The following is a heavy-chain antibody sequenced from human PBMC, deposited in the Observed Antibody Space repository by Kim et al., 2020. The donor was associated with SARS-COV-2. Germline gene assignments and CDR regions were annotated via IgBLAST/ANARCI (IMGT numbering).Heavy chain of an antibody. CDR2: IRSKAYGGTT. D-gene: IGHD6-13*01. Sequence: GGSLRLSCTASGFTFGDYAMSWFRQAPGKGLEWVGFIRSKAYGGTTEYAASVKGRFTISRDDSKSIAYLQMNSLKTEDTAVYYCTRVPGYYSSQYYFDYWGQGTLVPVSS. CDR3: TRVPGYYSSQYYFDY. V-gene: IGHV3-49*03. J-gene: IGHJ4*02. CDR1: GFTFGDYA.